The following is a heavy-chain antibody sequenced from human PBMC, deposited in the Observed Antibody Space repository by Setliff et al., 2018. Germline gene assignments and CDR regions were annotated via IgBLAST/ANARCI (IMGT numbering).Heavy chain of an antibody. V-gene: IGHV7-4-1*02. CDR1: GYTITNFA. J-gene: IGHJ4*02. CDR3: AKDGSGSYDYLDY. Sequence: ASVKVSCKASGYTITNFALNWVRQAPGQGPEWMGWINTNSGNPTYAQGFTGRFVFSLDTSVSTAYLQISSLRAEDTAVYYCAKDGSGSYDYLDYWGQGTLVTVSS. D-gene: IGHD6-13*01. CDR2: INTNSGNP.